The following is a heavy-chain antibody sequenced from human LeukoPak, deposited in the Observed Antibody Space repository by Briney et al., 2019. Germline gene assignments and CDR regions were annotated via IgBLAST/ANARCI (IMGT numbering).Heavy chain of an antibody. CDR3: ARDIYYYDSSGYLPLYYFDY. Sequence: SETLSLTCTVSGGSISSYYWSWIRQPPGKGLEWLGYIYYSGSTNYNPSLKSRVTISVDTSKNQFSLKLSSVTAADTAVYYCARDIYYYDSSGYLPLYYFDYWGQGTLVTVSS. J-gene: IGHJ4*02. V-gene: IGHV4-59*12. D-gene: IGHD3-22*01. CDR2: IYYSGST. CDR1: GGSISSYY.